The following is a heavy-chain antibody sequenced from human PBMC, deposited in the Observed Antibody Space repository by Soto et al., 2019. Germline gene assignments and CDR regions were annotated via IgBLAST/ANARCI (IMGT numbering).Heavy chain of an antibody. Sequence: QVQLQQWGAGLLKPSETLSLTCAVYDGSFSGYYWSWIRQPPGKGLEWIGEINHSGSTNYNPSLKSRVTISVDTSKNQFSLKLSSVTAADTAVYYCARTLPERKNEYSSSPDADWFDPWGQGTLVTVSS. CDR1: DGSFSGYY. CDR3: ARTLPERKNEYSSSPDADWFDP. V-gene: IGHV4-34*01. D-gene: IGHD6-6*01. CDR2: INHSGST. J-gene: IGHJ5*02.